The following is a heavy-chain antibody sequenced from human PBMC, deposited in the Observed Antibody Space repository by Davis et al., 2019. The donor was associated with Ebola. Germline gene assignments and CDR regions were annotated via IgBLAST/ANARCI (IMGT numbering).Heavy chain of an antibody. CDR3: ARINGHYDFWSGYYLYRRFDP. J-gene: IGHJ5*02. CDR1: GGSISSYY. CDR2: VYYSGST. D-gene: IGHD3-3*01. V-gene: IGHV4-59*01. Sequence: SETLSLTCTVSGGSISSYYWSWIRQPPGTGREWIGYVYYSGSTNYNPPLKSRVTISVDTSKNQFSLKLSSVTAADTAVYYCARINGHYDFWSGYYLYRRFDPWGQGTLVTVSS.